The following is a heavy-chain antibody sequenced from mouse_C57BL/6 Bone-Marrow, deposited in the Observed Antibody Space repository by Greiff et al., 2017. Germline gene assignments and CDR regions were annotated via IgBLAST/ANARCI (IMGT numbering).Heavy chain of an antibody. CDR1: GFTFSSYG. D-gene: IGHD1-1*01. V-gene: IGHV5-6*01. CDR3: ARHRGYGSSFAY. Sequence: EVHLVESGGDLVKPGGSLKLSCAASGFTFSSYGMSWVRQTPDKRLEWVGTISSGGSYTYYPDSVKGRFTISRDNAKNTMYLQMRSLKSEDTAMYYCARHRGYGSSFAYWGQGTLVTVSA. CDR2: ISSGGSYT. J-gene: IGHJ3*01.